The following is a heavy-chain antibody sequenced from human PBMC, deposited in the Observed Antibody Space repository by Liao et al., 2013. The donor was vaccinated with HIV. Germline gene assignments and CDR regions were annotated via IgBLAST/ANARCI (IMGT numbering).Heavy chain of an antibody. D-gene: IGHD1-26*01. CDR3: ARVQWEPAPNWYSDL. Sequence: QVQLQQWGAGLLKPSETLSLTCAVYGGSFSGYYWSWIRQPPGKGLEWIGSIYYSGSTYYNPSLKSRVTISVDTSSNHVSLKLTSVTAADTAVYYCARVQWEPAPNWYSDLWGRGTLVIVSS. J-gene: IGHJ2*01. V-gene: IGHV4-34*01. CDR2: IYYSGST. CDR1: GGSFSGYY.